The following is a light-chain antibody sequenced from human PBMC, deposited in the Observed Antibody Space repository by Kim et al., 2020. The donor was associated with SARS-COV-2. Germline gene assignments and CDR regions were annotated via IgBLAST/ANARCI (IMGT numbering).Light chain of an antibody. CDR1: SSIIGSYNL. CDR2: EAN. J-gene: IGLJ1*01. V-gene: IGLV2-23*01. Sequence: GQAITVSGSGTSSIIGSYNLVSWYQQHPGKAPKILIYEANERPSGVSIRFSGSKSGNTASLTISGLKAEDEADYYCCSYAGASTYVFGTGTKVTVL. CDR3: CSYAGASTYV.